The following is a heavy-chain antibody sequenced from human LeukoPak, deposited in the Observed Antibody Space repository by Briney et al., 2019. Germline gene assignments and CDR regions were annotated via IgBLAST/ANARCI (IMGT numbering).Heavy chain of an antibody. V-gene: IGHV1-2*02. CDR2: INPNSGGT. CDR1: GYTFTGYY. Sequence: ASVKVSCKASGYTFTGYYMHWVRQAPGQGLEWMGWINPNSGGTNYAQKFQGRVTMTRDTSISTACMELSRLRSDDTAVYYCARVPEKTYYDILTGWGGGPYYYYYMDVWGKGTTVTVSS. CDR3: ARVPEKTYYDILTGWGGGPYYYYYMDV. D-gene: IGHD3-9*01. J-gene: IGHJ6*03.